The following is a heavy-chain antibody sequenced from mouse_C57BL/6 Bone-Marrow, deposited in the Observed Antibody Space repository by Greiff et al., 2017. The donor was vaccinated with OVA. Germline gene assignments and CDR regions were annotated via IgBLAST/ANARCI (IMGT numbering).Heavy chain of an antibody. CDR3: AHVDLDYFDY. CDR1: GYTFTSYW. CDR2: IDPSDSYT. V-gene: IGHV1-59*01. J-gene: IGHJ2*01. Sequence: QVQLQQPGAELVRPGTSVKLSCKASGYTFTSYWMHWVKQRPGQGLEWIGVIDPSDSYTNYNQKFKGKATLTVDTSSSTAYMQLSSLTSEDSAVYYCAHVDLDYFDYWGQGTTLTVSS.